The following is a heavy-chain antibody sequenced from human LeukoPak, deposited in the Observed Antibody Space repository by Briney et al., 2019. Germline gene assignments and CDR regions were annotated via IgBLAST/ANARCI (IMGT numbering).Heavy chain of an antibody. CDR3: ARDFLGFWSGYDY. D-gene: IGHD3-3*01. V-gene: IGHV3-48*01. CDR2: ISRSSSII. CDR1: GFIFSSYS. J-gene: IGHJ4*02. Sequence: GGSLRLSCAASGFIFSSYSMNWVRQAPGKGLEWVSYISRSSSIIYYADSVKGRFTISRDNAKNSLYLQMNSLRAEDTAVYYCARDFLGFWSGYDYWGQGTLVTVSS.